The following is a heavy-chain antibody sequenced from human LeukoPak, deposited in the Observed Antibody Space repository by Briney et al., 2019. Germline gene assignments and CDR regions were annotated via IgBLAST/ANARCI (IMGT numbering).Heavy chain of an antibody. CDR3: ARDFGYSSSSGNFDY. CDR2: IYHSGST. J-gene: IGHJ4*02. Sequence: SETLSLTCTVSGGSISSGGYYWSWIRQPPGKGLEWIGYIYHSGSTYYNPSLKSRVTISVDRSKNQFSLKLSSVTAADTAVYYCARDFGYSSSSGNFDYWGQGTLVTVSS. CDR1: GGSISSGGYY. D-gene: IGHD6-6*01. V-gene: IGHV4-30-2*01.